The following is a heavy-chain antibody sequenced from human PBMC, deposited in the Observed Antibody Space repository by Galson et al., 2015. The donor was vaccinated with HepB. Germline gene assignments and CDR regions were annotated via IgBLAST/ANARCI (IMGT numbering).Heavy chain of an antibody. CDR3: ATTPGDFNPHFDY. J-gene: IGHJ4*02. CDR2: FDPEDVET. Sequence: SVKVSCKVSGYTLTELSMHWVRQAPGKGLEWMGGFDPEDVETIYAQKFQGRVTMTEDTSTDTAYMELSSLRSEDTAVYYCATTPGDFNPHFDYWGQGTLVTVSS. CDR1: GYTLTELS. V-gene: IGHV1-24*01.